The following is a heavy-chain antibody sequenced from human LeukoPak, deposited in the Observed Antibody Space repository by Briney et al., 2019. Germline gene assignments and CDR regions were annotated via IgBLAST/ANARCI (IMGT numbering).Heavy chain of an antibody. V-gene: IGHV3-30*04. CDR3: AKGYSSGRSWFDP. CDR1: GFTFNSHS. D-gene: IGHD6-19*01. Sequence: GGSLRLSCEASGFTFNSHSINWVRQAPGQGLEWVAVISSDGNTKHYGDSVRGRFTISRDNSKNTLYLQMNSLRAEDTAVYYCAKGYSSGRSWFDPWGQGALVTVSS. J-gene: IGHJ5*02. CDR2: ISSDGNTK.